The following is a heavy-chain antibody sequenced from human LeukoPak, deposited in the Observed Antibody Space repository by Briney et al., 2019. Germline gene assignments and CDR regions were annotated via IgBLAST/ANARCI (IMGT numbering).Heavy chain of an antibody. J-gene: IGHJ4*02. CDR3: ARADTAMAGSFDY. Sequence: ASVKVSCKASGGTFSSYAISWVRQAPGQGLEWMGRIIPILGIANYAQKFQGRVMITADKSTSTAYMELSSLRSEDTAVYYCARADTAMAGSFDYWGQGTLVTASS. CDR2: IIPILGIA. V-gene: IGHV1-69*04. D-gene: IGHD5-18*01. CDR1: GGTFSSYA.